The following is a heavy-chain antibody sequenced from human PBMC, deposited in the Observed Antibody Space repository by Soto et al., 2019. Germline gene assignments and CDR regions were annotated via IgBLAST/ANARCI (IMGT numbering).Heavy chain of an antibody. J-gene: IGHJ4*02. Sequence: QVQLVESGGGAVQPGRSLRLSCAAPGFTFSNYGMHWVRQAPGKGLEWVAVISDDGRNKYYVDSVKGRFTISRDNSKNTLYLQMNSLRGDDTAVFYCAKDLNAFWSGLDYWGQGTLVTVSS. V-gene: IGHV3-30*18. CDR2: ISDDGRNK. CDR3: AKDLNAFWSGLDY. CDR1: GFTFSNYG. D-gene: IGHD3-3*01.